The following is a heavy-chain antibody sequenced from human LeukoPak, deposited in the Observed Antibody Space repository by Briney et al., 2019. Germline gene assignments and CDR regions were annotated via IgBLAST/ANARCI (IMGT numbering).Heavy chain of an antibody. D-gene: IGHD3-10*01. CDR1: GVSFSGYY. CDR2: INHSGST. CDR3: ARGRHYYGSGSYYPPDY. J-gene: IGHJ4*02. V-gene: IGHV4-34*01. Sequence: SETLSLTCAVYGVSFSGYYWSWIRQPPGKGLEWIGEINHSGSTNYNPSLKSRVTISVDTSKNQFSLKLSSVTAADTAVYYCARGRHYYGSGSYYPPDYWGQGTLVTVSS.